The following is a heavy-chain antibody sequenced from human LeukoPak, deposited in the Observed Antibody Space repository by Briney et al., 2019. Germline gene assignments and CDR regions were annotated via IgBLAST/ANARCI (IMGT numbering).Heavy chain of an antibody. CDR3: ARQAADLWTDDAKTWFDP. CDR2: IYYSGST. D-gene: IGHD3/OR15-3a*01. CDR1: GGSISSYY. J-gene: IGHJ5*02. V-gene: IGHV4-59*01. Sequence: SETLSLTCTVAGGSISSYYWTWLRQPPGKGLEWIGYIYYSGSTNYNPSLKSRVTISVDTAKNQVSLNLTSVTAADTAVYYCARQAADLWTDDAKTWFDPWGQGTLVTVSS.